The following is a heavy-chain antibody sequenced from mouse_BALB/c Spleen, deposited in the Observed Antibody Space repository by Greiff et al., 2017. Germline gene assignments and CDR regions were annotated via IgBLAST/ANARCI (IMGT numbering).Heavy chain of an antibody. CDR3: TRVPWENAMDY. V-gene: IGHV1-69*02. CDR2: IYPSDSYT. CDR1: GYTFTSYW. J-gene: IGHJ4*01. D-gene: IGHD4-1*01. Sequence: QVQLQQPGAELVRPGASVKLSCKASGYTFTSYWINWVKQRPGQGLEWIGNIYPSDSYTNYNQKFKDKATLTVDKSSSTAYMQLSSPTSEDSAVYYCTRVPWENAMDYWGQGTSVTVSS.